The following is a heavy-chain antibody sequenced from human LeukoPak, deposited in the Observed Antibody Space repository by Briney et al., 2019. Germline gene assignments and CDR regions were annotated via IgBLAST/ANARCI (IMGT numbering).Heavy chain of an antibody. CDR2: ISSSSRYI. CDR3: ARLGVGGSCSGIYYFNY. D-gene: IGHD1-26*01. J-gene: IGHJ4*02. Sequence: GGSLRLSCAAPGFXFSSYEINWVRQAPGKGLEWVSSISSSSRYISYADSVKGRFIISRDNAKNSLYLQMNSLRAEDTAVYYCARLGVGGSCSGIYYFNYWGQGTLVTVSS. CDR1: GFXFSSYE. V-gene: IGHV3-21*01.